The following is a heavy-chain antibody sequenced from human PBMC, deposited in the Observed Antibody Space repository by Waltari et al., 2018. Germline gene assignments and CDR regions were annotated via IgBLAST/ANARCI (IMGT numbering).Heavy chain of an antibody. CDR2: SSSSSSYI. CDR1: GFTFSSYS. D-gene: IGHD3-22*01. V-gene: IGHV3-21*01. Sequence: EVQLVESGGGLVKPGGSLRLSCAASGFTFSSYSMNWVRQAPGKGLEWVSSSSSSSSYIYYADSVKGRFTISRDNAKNSLYLQMNSLRAEDTAVYYCARALITMIVHDAFDIWGQGTMVTVSS. CDR3: ARALITMIVHDAFDI. J-gene: IGHJ3*02.